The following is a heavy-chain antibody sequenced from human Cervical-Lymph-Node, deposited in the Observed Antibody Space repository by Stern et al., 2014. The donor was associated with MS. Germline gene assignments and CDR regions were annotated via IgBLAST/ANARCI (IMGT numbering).Heavy chain of an antibody. D-gene: IGHD6-19*01. CDR1: GGSIGRSSYY. CDR3: ARGAGVFDS. V-gene: IGHV4-39*02. CDR2: IFYTGST. Sequence: QLVESGPGLVKPSETLSLTCTVSGGSIGRSSYYWGWIRQPPGKGLEWIGNIFYTGSTFYDPSLKSRVTISVAPSTNHFSLRLTFVTAADTAVYYCARGAGVFDSWGQGTLVTVSP. J-gene: IGHJ4*02.